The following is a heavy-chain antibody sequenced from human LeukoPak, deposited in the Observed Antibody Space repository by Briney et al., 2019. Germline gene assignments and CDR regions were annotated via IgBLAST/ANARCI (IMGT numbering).Heavy chain of an antibody. CDR3: ARENPYSSGWYAGYYFDY. D-gene: IGHD6-19*01. V-gene: IGHV4-4*09. CDR1: GGSISSYY. Sequence: SETLSLTCTVSGGSISSYYWSWIRQPPGKGLEWIGYIYTSGSTNYNPSLKSRVTISVDTSKNQFSLKLSSVTAADTAVYYCARENPYSSGWYAGYYFDYWGQGTLVTVSS. J-gene: IGHJ4*02. CDR2: IYTSGST.